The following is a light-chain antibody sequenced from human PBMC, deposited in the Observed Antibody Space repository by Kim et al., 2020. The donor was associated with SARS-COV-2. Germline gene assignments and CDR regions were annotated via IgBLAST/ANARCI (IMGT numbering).Light chain of an antibody. CDR1: VLAKKY. Sequence: SYELTQPSSVSVSPGQTARITCSGDVLAKKYARWFQQKPGQAPVVVIYKDSERPSGIPERFSGSSSGTTVTMTIRGVQVEDEADYYCYSAADNIGV. CDR3: YSAADNIGV. J-gene: IGLJ3*02. CDR2: KDS. V-gene: IGLV3-27*01.